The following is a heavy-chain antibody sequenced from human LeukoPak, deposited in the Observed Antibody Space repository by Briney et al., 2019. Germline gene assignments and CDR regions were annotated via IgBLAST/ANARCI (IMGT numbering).Heavy chain of an antibody. D-gene: IGHD2-15*01. CDR3: AKGYCSGGTCYVAAFDI. CDR1: GFTVSSNY. V-gene: IGHV3-66*01. CDR2: IYSDGTT. Sequence: GGSLRLSCAASGFTVSSNYMSWVRQAPGKGLEWVSVIYSDGTTSYADSVKGRFTLSRDNSKNTLHLQMNSLRAEDTAVYYCAKGYCSGGTCYVAAFDIWGQGTVVTVSS. J-gene: IGHJ3*02.